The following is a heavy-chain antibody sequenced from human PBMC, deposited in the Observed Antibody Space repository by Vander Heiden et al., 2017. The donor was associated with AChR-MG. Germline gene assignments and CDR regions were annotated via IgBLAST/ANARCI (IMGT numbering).Heavy chain of an antibody. V-gene: IGHV4-39*01. D-gene: IGHD2-15*01. Sequence: QLQLQESGPGLVKPSETLSLTCTVSGGSISSSSYYWGWIRQPPGKGLEWIGSIYYSGSTYYNPSLKSRVTISVDTSKNQFSLKLSSVTAADTAVYYCARTDGGPVVPSALPDWFDPWGQGTLVTVSS. CDR3: ARTDGGPVVPSALPDWFDP. CDR2: IYYSGST. J-gene: IGHJ5*02. CDR1: GGSISSSSYY.